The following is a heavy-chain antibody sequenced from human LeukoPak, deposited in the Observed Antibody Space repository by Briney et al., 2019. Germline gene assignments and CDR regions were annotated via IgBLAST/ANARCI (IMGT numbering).Heavy chain of an antibody. CDR3: ARASTYYYGSGWFDP. CDR1: GFTVSSNY. V-gene: IGHV3-66*01. D-gene: IGHD3-10*01. Sequence: GGSLRLSCAASGFTVSSNYMTWVRQAPGKGLEWVSVMYTLGNTYYADSVRGRFTISRDNSKNTLYLQMGSLRAEDMAVYYCARASTYYYGSGWFDPWGQGTLVTVSS. J-gene: IGHJ5*02. CDR2: MYTLGNT.